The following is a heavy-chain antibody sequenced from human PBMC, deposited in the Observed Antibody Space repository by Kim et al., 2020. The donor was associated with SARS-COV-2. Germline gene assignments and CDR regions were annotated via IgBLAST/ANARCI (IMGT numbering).Heavy chain of an antibody. D-gene: IGHD6-19*01. CDR2: IGTAGDT. CDR1: GFTFSSYD. V-gene: IGHV3-13*01. Sequence: GGSLRLSCAASGFTFSSYDMHWVRQATGKGLEWVSAIGTAGDTYYPGSVKGRFTISRENAKNSLYLQMNSLRAGDTAVYYCARVGSGWYGYDYWGQGTLVTVSS. CDR3: ARVGSGWYGYDY. J-gene: IGHJ4*02.